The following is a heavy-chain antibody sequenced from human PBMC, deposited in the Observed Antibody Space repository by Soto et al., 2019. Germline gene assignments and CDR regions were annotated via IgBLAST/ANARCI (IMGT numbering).Heavy chain of an antibody. Sequence: SETLSLTCAVYGGSFSGYYWSWIRQPPGKGLEWIGEINHSGSTNYNPSLKSRVTISVDTSKNQFSLKLSSVTAADTAVYYCARGRVAGTSPHQYWGQGTLLTVSS. CDR3: ARGRVAGTSPHQY. CDR2: INHSGST. D-gene: IGHD6-19*01. J-gene: IGHJ4*02. V-gene: IGHV4-34*01. CDR1: GGSFSGYY.